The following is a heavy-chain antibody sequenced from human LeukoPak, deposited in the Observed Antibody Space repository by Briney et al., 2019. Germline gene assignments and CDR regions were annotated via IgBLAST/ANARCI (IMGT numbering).Heavy chain of an antibody. Sequence: ASVKVSCKASGYTFTNYYMHWVRQAPGRGLEWMGIIDPSGGSTTYAQNFQGRVTMTRDTSTSTVYMNLTSLRSEDTAVYYCARSEFSRAIYFDPWGQGTLVTFSS. CDR2: IDPSGGST. D-gene: IGHD6-6*01. V-gene: IGHV1-46*01. CDR1: GYTFTNYY. CDR3: ARSEFSRAIYFDP. J-gene: IGHJ5*02.